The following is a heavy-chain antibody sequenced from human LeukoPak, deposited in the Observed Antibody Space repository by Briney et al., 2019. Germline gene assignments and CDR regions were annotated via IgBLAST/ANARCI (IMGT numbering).Heavy chain of an antibody. CDR2: IYTSGST. CDR3: ARGFRGYAPSTSYYGMDV. CDR1: GGSISSYY. J-gene: IGHJ6*02. D-gene: IGHD5-12*01. V-gene: IGHV4-4*07. Sequence: SETLSLTCTVSGGSISSYYWSWIRQPAGKGLEWIGRIYTSGSTNYNPSLKSRVTMSVDTSKNQFSLKLSSVTAADTAVYYCARGFRGYAPSTSYYGMDVWGQGTTVTVSS.